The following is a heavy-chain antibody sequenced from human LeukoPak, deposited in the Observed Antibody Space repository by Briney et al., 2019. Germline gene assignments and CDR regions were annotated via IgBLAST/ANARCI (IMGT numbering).Heavy chain of an antibody. D-gene: IGHD1-26*01. J-gene: IGHJ5*02. Sequence: ASVKVSCEASGYTFTGYYMHWVRQAPGQGLEWMGWINPNSGGTNYAQKFQGRVTMTRDTSISTAYMELSRLRSDDTAVYYCASEFGSYYRWFDPWGQGTLVTVSS. CDR3: ASEFGSYYRWFDP. V-gene: IGHV1-2*02. CDR2: INPNSGGT. CDR1: GYTFTGYY.